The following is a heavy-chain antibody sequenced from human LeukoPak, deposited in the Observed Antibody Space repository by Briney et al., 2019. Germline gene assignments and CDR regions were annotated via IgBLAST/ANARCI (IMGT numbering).Heavy chain of an antibody. CDR1: GFTFSSYA. CDR3: ARSTLYGSGSYYSFDY. J-gene: IGHJ4*02. Sequence: PGGSLRLSCAASGFTFSSYAMHWVRQAPGKGLEWVAVISYDGSNKYYADSVKGRFTISRDNSKNTLYLQMNSLRAEDTAVYYCARSTLYGSGSYYSFDYWGQGTLVTVSS. D-gene: IGHD3-10*01. V-gene: IGHV3-30-3*01. CDR2: ISYDGSNK.